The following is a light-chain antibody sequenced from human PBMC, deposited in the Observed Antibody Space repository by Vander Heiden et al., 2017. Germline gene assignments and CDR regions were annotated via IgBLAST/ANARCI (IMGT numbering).Light chain of an antibody. V-gene: IGLV3-21*02. CDR2: DDT. CDR1: DIGLES. J-gene: IGLJ2*01. Sequence: SYVVTQPPSVSVAPRQTATISCGGSDIGLESVAGYQQKPGGAPVLVVYDDTDRPAGIPERISGSNSGGSATLTISRVEDGDEADYYCQVWDSNSAHVAFGGGTKLTVL. CDR3: QVWDSNSAHVA.